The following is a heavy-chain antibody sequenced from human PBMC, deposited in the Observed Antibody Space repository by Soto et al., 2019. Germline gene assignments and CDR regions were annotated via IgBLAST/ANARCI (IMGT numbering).Heavy chain of an antibody. Sequence: SETLSLTCIVSGGSINSAGYYWSWVRQHPGQGLEWIGNIYYSGRTYYDPSLKSRVSIEGDTSNKHFSLKLRAVTSADTPGYFCARIPYIINYPMDVGGQGTTVTVSS. D-gene: IGHD3-10*01. V-gene: IGHV4-31*03. CDR2: IYYSGRT. CDR3: ARIPYIINYPMDV. J-gene: IGHJ6*02. CDR1: GGSINSAGYY.